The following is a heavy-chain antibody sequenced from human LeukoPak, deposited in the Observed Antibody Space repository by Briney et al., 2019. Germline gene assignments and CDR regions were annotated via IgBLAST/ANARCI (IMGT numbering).Heavy chain of an antibody. Sequence: GRSLRLSCAASGFTFSNYAMHWVRQAPGKGLEWVAVISHDGSSQYYAGSVKGRFTISRDNSKNTLYLQMNSLRAEDTAVYYCARGGSSSWSDKYYFDYWGQGTLVTVSS. CDR2: ISHDGSSQ. D-gene: IGHD6-13*01. V-gene: IGHV3-30-3*01. J-gene: IGHJ4*02. CDR3: ARGGSSSWSDKYYFDY. CDR1: GFTFSNYA.